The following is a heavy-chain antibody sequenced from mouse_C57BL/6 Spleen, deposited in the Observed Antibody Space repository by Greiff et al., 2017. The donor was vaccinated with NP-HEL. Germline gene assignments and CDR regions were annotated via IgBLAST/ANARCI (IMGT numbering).Heavy chain of an antibody. CDR3: ARDYYGSSGYFDV. J-gene: IGHJ1*03. CDR1: GYTFTSYS. Sequence: VQVVESGAELARPGASVKMSCKASGYTFTSYSMHWVKQRPGQGLEWIGYINPSSGYTKYNQKFKDKATLTADKSSSTAYMQLSSLTSEDSAVYYCARDYYGSSGYFDVWGTGTTVTVSS. D-gene: IGHD1-1*01. V-gene: IGHV1-4*01. CDR2: INPSSGYT.